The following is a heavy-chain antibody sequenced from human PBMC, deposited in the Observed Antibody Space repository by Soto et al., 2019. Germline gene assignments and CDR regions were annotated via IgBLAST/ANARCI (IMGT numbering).Heavy chain of an antibody. CDR3: ARFGGGMDV. CDR2: VYHSGTT. Sequence: QVQLQESGPGLVKPSGTLSLTCAVSGGSISGINWWSWVRQPPGKGLEWIGGVYHSGTTNYNPSPKRRVPISVYKSKNQFPLKLSSVTAADTAVYYCARFGGGMDVWGQGTTVTVSS. V-gene: IGHV4-4*02. D-gene: IGHD3-10*01. J-gene: IGHJ6*02. CDR1: GGSISGINW.